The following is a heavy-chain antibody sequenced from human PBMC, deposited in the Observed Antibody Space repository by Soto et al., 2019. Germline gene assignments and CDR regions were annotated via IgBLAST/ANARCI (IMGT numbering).Heavy chain of an antibody. V-gene: IGHV3-74*01. CDR1: GFTFSEFW. D-gene: IGHD2-21*01. CDR2: IKSDGGIT. CDR3: AIGAKGAYYVDV. J-gene: IGHJ6*03. Sequence: VQLVESGGGLVQPGGSLRLSCAASGFTFSEFWLHWVRQTPGKGLVWGSRIKSDGGITNYVDSVKVRFTISRDKAKNTVYLQMHSVRAEDTAVYYCAIGAKGAYYVDVWGKGTTVSVSS.